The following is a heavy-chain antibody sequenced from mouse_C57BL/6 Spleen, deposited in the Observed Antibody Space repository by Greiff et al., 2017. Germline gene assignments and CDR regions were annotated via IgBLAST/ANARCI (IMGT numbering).Heavy chain of an antibody. J-gene: IGHJ2*01. CDR1: GYSITSGYY. CDR2: ISYDGSN. V-gene: IGHV3-6*01. Sequence: VQLKESGPGLVKPSQSLSLTCSVTGYSITSGYYWNWIRQFPGNKLEWMGYISYDGSNNYNPSLKNRISITRDTSKNQFFLKLNSMTTEDTATYYCARDTLGCSPLDYWGQGTTLTVSS. CDR3: ARDTLGCSPLDY. D-gene: IGHD1-1*01.